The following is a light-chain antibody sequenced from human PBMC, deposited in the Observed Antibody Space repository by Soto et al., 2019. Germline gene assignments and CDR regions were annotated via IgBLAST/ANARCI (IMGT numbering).Light chain of an antibody. Sequence: EIVVTQSPATRSVSPGERATLSCRASQSVSGNLAWYQQKPGQAPRLLIYGASTRATDIPARFSGSGSGKDFTLTISSLQSEDFAIYYCQQYNNWPLTFGQGTRLEIE. CDR1: QSVSGN. CDR2: GAS. J-gene: IGKJ5*01. CDR3: QQYNNWPLT. V-gene: IGKV3-15*01.